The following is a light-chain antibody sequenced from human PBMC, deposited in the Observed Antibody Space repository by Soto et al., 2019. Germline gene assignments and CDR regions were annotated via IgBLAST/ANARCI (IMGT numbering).Light chain of an antibody. CDR1: QDIHSY. V-gene: IGKV1-8*01. CDR3: QHYYNYPWT. Sequence: AVLLTQSPSSFSASTGDRATITCRASQDIHSYLAWYQQVPGNAPKLLLYAASILQTGVPARFSGSGSGTDFTLTINGLQSEDFATYFCQHYYNYPWTFGQGTTVE. CDR2: AAS. J-gene: IGKJ1*01.